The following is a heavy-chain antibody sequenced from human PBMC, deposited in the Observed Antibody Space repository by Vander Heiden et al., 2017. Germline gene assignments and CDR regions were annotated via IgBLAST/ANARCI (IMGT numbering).Heavy chain of an antibody. CDR2: IYYSGST. V-gene: IGHV4-31*03. D-gene: IGHD2-8*01. CDR3: ARDCTNGVCPDAFDI. J-gene: IGHJ3*02. CDR1: GGSISSGGYD. Sequence: QVQLQESGPGLVKPSQTLSLTCTVSGGSISSGGYDWSWIRQHPGKGLEWIGYIYYSGSTYYTPSLKSRVTISVDTSKNQFSLKLSSVTAADTAVYYCARDCTNGVCPDAFDIWGQGTMVTVSS.